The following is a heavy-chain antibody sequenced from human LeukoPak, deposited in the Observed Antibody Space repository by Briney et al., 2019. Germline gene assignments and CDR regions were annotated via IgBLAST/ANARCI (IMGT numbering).Heavy chain of an antibody. CDR1: GFTFSSFW. CDR2: IKEDGSVK. Sequence: GGSLRLSCAASGFTFSSFWMIWVRQAPGKGLEWVANIKEDGSVKNYVDSVKGRFTISRDNANNSLYLQMNSLRDEDTAVYYCARRAFSGSDYWGQGTLVTVSS. J-gene: IGHJ4*02. CDR3: ARRAFSGSDY. D-gene: IGHD6-25*01. V-gene: IGHV3-7*01.